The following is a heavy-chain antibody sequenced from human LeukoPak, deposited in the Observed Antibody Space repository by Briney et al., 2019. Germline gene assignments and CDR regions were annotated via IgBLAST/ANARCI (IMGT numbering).Heavy chain of an antibody. Sequence: SETLSLTCTVSGGSFSSSSYYWGWIRQPPGKGLEWIGSIYYSGSTCYNPSLKSRATISVDTPKNQFSLKLSSVTAADTAVHYCARHEGFGELLSFFDYWGQGTLVTVSS. J-gene: IGHJ4*02. CDR3: ARHEGFGELLSFFDY. V-gene: IGHV4-39*01. D-gene: IGHD3-10*01. CDR1: GGSFSSSSYY. CDR2: IYYSGST.